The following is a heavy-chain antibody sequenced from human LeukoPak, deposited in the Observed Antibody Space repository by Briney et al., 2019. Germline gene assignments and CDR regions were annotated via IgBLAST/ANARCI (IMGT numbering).Heavy chain of an antibody. J-gene: IGHJ5*02. V-gene: IGHV1-18*01. CDR2: ISAYNGNT. Sequence: ASVKVSCKASGNTFTNNGISWVRQAPGQGLEWMGWISAYNGNTNYAQKFQGRVTMTTDTSTSTAYMELRSLRSDDTAVYYCARDLYHYESSSWGQGTLVTVSS. CDR1: GNTFTNNG. D-gene: IGHD3-22*01. CDR3: ARDLYHYESSS.